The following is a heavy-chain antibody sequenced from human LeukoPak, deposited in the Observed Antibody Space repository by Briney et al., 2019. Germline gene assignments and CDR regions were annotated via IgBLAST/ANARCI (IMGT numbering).Heavy chain of an antibody. Sequence: ASVQVSCKASGYTFTSHDINWVRQATGQGLEWMGWMNPNSGNTGYAQKFQGRVTMTRNTSISTAYMELSGLRSEDAAVYYCARGPRVITIFGVVTFSSGLGGYYFDYWGQGALVTVSS. J-gene: IGHJ4*02. CDR1: GYTFTSHD. D-gene: IGHD3-3*01. CDR3: ARGPRVITIFGVVTFSSGLGGYYFDY. V-gene: IGHV1-8*01. CDR2: MNPNSGNT.